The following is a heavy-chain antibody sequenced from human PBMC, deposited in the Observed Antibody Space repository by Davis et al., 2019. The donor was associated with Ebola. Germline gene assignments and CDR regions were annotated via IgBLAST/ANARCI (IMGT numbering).Heavy chain of an antibody. V-gene: IGHV3-74*01. CDR1: GFTFSDYY. D-gene: IGHD5-24*01. CDR2: INSDGSST. Sequence: GVLKISCAASGFTFSDYYMSWIRQAPGKGLVWVSRINSDGSSTSYADSVKGRFTISRDNAKNSLYLQMNSLRAEDTAVYYCARDPPINDQPKLDAYCGQGTLVTVSS. J-gene: IGHJ4*02. CDR3: ARDPPINDQPKLDAY.